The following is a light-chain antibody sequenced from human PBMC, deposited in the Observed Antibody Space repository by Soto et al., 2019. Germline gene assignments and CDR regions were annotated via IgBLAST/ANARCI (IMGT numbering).Light chain of an antibody. CDR3: QQYDIWPPYT. J-gene: IGKJ2*01. Sequence: EVVMTQSPASLSASPGGRVTLSCRASQNIRSSLAWYQQRPGQAPRLLIYDASTRATGIPPRFSGGGSGTEFTVTISSLQSEDFAIYYCQQYDIWPPYTFGQGTEVDIK. CDR1: QNIRSS. CDR2: DAS. V-gene: IGKV3-15*01.